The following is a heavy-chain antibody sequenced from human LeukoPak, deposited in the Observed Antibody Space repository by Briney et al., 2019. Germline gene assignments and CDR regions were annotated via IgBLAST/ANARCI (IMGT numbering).Heavy chain of an antibody. J-gene: IGHJ4*02. CDR1: GFTFNKYA. CDR3: AKDPYGTRYFDY. D-gene: IGHD2-2*01. V-gene: IGHV3-23*01. Sequence: GGSLRLSCAASGFTFNKYAMSSVRQAPGKGLEWVSSLSGSGGDTYYAESVKGRFTISRDNSKNTVCLEMNSLRAEDTAVYYCAKDPYGTRYFDYWGQGTLVTVSS. CDR2: LSGSGGDT.